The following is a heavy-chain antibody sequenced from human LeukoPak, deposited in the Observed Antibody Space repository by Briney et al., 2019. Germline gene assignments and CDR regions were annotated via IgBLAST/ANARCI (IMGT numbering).Heavy chain of an antibody. J-gene: IGHJ5*02. D-gene: IGHD2-15*01. CDR3: ARQQCNGGSCYSRAIWFDP. V-gene: IGHV4-39*01. Sequence: TSSEILSLTGNVSGGAISGASYYWCWLRQPPGKGLEGIGSIYYTVTTYQSPSLKSRVTISVHTSKNQFSLKLSSVTAADTAVYYCARQQCNGGSCYSRAIWFDPCGQGTLVTVSS. CDR1: GGAISGASYY. CDR2: IYYTVTT.